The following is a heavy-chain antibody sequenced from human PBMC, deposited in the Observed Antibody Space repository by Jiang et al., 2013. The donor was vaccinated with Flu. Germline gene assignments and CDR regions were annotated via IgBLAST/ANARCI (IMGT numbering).Heavy chain of an antibody. D-gene: IGHD4-17*01. J-gene: IGHJ6*02. CDR2: IGTAGDT. CDR1: GSTFSSYG. CDR3: ARGSIPRGGYGDYGITGPYYYYGMDV. V-gene: IGHV3-13*01. Sequence: VQLLESGGGVVQPGRSLRLSCAASGSTFSSYGMHWVRQATGKGLEWVSAIGTAGDTYYPGSVKGRFTISRENAKNSLYLQMNSLRAGDTAVYYCARGSIPRGGYGDYGITGPYYYYGMDVWGQGTTVTVSS.